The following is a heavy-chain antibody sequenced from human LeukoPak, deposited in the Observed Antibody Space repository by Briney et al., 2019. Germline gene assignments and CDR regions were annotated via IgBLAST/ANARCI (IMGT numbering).Heavy chain of an antibody. CDR1: GFTFSSYG. V-gene: IGHV3-21*01. J-gene: IGHJ3*02. D-gene: IGHD2-21*02. CDR2: ISSSSSYI. Sequence: PGGSLRLSCAASGFTFSSYGMHWVRQAPGKGLEWVSSISSSSSYIYYADSVKGRFTISRDNAKNSLYLQMNSLRAEDTAVYYCARPRFLAYCGGDCYSDAFDIWGQGTMVTVSS. CDR3: ARPRFLAYCGGDCYSDAFDI.